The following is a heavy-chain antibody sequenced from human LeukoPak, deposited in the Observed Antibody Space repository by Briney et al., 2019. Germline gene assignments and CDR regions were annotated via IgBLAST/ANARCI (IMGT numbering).Heavy chain of an antibody. CDR3: ARDTVEYYYDSSGYYEIFDD. J-gene: IGHJ4*02. CDR2: IYYSGST. CDR1: GGSISSGGYY. Sequence: SETLSLTCAVSGGSISSGGYYWSWIRQHPGEGLEWIGYIYYSGSTYYNPSLKSRVTISVDTSKNQFSLKLSSVTAADTAVYYCARDTVEYYYDSSGYYEIFDDWGQGTLVTVSS. D-gene: IGHD3-22*01. V-gene: IGHV4-31*11.